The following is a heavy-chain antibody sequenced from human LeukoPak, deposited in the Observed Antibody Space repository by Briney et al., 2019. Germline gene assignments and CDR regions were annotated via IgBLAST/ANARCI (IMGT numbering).Heavy chain of an antibody. Sequence: SETLSLTCTVSGGSISSSNYYWGWIRQPPGKRLEWIGNMYYSGSTYYNPSIKSRVTISVDTSKNHFSLRLSSATAADTAVYYCARENSITRSPDYWGQGTLVTVSS. CDR3: ARENSITRSPDY. CDR1: GGSISSSNYY. J-gene: IGHJ4*02. V-gene: IGHV4-39*07. CDR2: MYYSGST. D-gene: IGHD3-16*01.